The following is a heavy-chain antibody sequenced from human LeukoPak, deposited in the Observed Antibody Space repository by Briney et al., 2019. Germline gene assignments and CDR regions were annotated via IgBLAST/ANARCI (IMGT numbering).Heavy chain of an antibody. J-gene: IGHJ6*03. CDR1: GYTFTGYY. CDR2: INPSGGTT. Sequence: ASVKVSCKASGYTFTGYYMHWVRQAPGQGLEWMGIINPSGGTTSYAQKFQGRVTMTRDTSISTAYMELSRLRSDDTAVYYCARAPITMVRGAAYNYYYMDVWGKGTTVTISS. V-gene: IGHV1-46*01. D-gene: IGHD3-10*01. CDR3: ARAPITMVRGAAYNYYYMDV.